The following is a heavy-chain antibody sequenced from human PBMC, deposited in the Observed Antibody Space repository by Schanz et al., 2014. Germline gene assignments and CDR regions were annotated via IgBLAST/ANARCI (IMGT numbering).Heavy chain of an antibody. D-gene: IGHD5-12*01. CDR1: GFTFSNYD. J-gene: IGHJ4*02. CDR2: IGPASDP. Sequence: VQLVESGGGVAQPGRSLRLSCAASGFTFSNYDMHWVRQAIGKGLEWVSGIGPASDPYYADSVKGRFTSSRDNSKNTLYLQMNSLKTENTAVYYCARSRGFDSIFDFWGRGTLVTVSS. V-gene: IGHV3-13*05. CDR3: ARSRGFDSIFDF.